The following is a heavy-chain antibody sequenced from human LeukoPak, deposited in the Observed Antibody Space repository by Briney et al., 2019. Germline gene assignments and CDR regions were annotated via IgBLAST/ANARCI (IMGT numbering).Heavy chain of an antibody. CDR3: AREMATGYYYYGMDV. CDR1: GGSFSGYY. Sequence: PSETLSLTCAVYGGSFSGYYWSWIRQPPGKGLEWIGEINHSGSTNYNPSLKSRVTISVDTSKNQFSLKLSSVTAADTAVYYCAREMATGYYYYGMDVWGQGTTVTVSS. D-gene: IGHD5-24*01. CDR2: INHSGST. V-gene: IGHV4-34*01. J-gene: IGHJ6*02.